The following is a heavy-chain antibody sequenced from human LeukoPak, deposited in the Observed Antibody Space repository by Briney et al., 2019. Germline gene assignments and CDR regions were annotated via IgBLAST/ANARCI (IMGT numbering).Heavy chain of an antibody. D-gene: IGHD5-18*01. V-gene: IGHV3-7*01. CDR1: GFTFSSHW. CDR2: IKKDGSEK. Sequence: GGSLRLSCAASGFTFSSHWMSWVRQAPGKGLEWVANIKKDGSEKYYVDAVKGRFTIPRDNAKTSLYLQMNSLRAEDTAVYYCARDLSGIAGYTYGRGIDYWGQGTLVTVSS. J-gene: IGHJ4*02. CDR3: ARDLSGIAGYTYGRGIDY.